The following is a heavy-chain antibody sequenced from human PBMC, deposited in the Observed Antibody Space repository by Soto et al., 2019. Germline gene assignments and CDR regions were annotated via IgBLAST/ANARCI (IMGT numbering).Heavy chain of an antibody. CDR2: ITPDGSTT. CDR3: TSLSIAVAHFAFDL. Sequence: EVQLVESEGGVVQPGGSLRLSCAASGFTFSGHWMHWVRQAPGEGLVWVSRITPDGSTTDYADSVKGRFSISRDNAKNMVYLQMNSLRVEDTAVYYCTSLSIAVAHFAFDLWGQGTLVTVSS. J-gene: IGHJ3*01. D-gene: IGHD6-19*01. V-gene: IGHV3-74*01. CDR1: GFTFSGHW.